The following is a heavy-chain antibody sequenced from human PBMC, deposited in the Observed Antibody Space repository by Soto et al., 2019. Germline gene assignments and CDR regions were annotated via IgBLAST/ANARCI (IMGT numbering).Heavy chain of an antibody. J-gene: IGHJ4*02. V-gene: IGHV3-30*18. CDR1: GFTFSSYG. CDR3: AKVLKRGSSGWYSFDY. CDR2: ISYDGSNK. Sequence: QVQLVESGGGVVQPGRSLRLSCAASGFTFSSYGMHWVRQAPGKGLEWVAVISYDGSNKYYADSVKGRFTISRDNSKNTLYLQMNSLRAEDTAVYYCAKVLKRGSSGWYSFDYWGQGTLVTVSS. D-gene: IGHD6-19*01.